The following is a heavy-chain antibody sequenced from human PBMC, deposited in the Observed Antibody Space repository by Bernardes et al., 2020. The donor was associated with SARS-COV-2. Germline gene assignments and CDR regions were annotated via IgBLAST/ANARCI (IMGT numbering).Heavy chain of an antibody. CDR1: GGTFSSYG. Sequence: SVKVSCKASGGTFSSYGISWARQDPGQGLEWMGGIIPIFGTANYAQKFQGRVTITADESTSTAYMELSSLRSEDTAVYYCARSGWSGSYPYNYNGMDVWGQGTTVTVSS. V-gene: IGHV1-69*13. CDR2: IIPIFGTA. J-gene: IGHJ6*02. CDR3: ARSGWSGSYPYNYNGMDV. D-gene: IGHD1-26*01.